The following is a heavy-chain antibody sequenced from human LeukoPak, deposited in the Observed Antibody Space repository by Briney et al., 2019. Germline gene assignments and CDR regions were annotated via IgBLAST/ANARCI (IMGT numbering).Heavy chain of an antibody. CDR1: GFTFSSFA. V-gene: IGHV3-30*04. CDR3: ARDEGRGRDRGAVAGLIDY. Sequence: QPGRSPRLSCAASGFTFSSFAMHWVRQAPGKGLEWVAAISYDGSNKYYADSVKGRFTISRDNSKNTLYLQMNSPRAEETAVYYCARDEGRGRDRGAVAGLIDYWGQGTLVTVSS. D-gene: IGHD6-19*01. J-gene: IGHJ4*02. CDR2: ISYDGSNK.